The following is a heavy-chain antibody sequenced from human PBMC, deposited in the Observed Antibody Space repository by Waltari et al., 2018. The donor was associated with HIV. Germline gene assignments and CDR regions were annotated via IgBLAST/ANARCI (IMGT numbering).Heavy chain of an antibody. CDR3: ATSRTFDY. J-gene: IGHJ4*02. CDR2: IKQDGGDK. V-gene: IGHV3-7*01. D-gene: IGHD2-2*01. CDR1: GFTFSSYW. Sequence: EVQLVESGGGLVKPGGSLRLSWAASGFTFSSYWMSWVRQAPGKGLEWVANIKQDGGDKYYVDSVKGRFAISRDNAQNSLYLQMNNLRAEDTAVYFCATSRTFDYWGQGTLVTVSS.